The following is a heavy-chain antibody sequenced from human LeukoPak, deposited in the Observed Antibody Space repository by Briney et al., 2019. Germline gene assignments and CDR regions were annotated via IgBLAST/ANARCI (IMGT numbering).Heavy chain of an antibody. D-gene: IGHD2-2*01. V-gene: IGHV3-9*01. CDR2: ISWNSGII. CDR1: RFTFDDYA. CDR3: AKSVVPGRTGAFDI. J-gene: IGHJ3*02. Sequence: PGGSLRLSCAASRFTFDDYAMHWLRQAPGKGLEWVSSISWNSGIIGYADTVEGRFTISRDNAKNSLYLQMNSLRAEDTALYYCAKSVVPGRTGAFDIWGQGTMVTVSP.